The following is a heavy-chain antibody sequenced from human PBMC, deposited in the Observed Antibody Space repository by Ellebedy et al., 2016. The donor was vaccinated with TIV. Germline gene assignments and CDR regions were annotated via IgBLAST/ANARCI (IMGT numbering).Heavy chain of an antibody. CDR3: ASAIVVVTAIDY. J-gene: IGHJ4*02. V-gene: IGHV1-2*02. Sequence: ASVKVSCXASGYTFTGYYMHWVRQAPGQGLEWMGWINPNSGGTNYAQKFQGRVTMTRDTSISTAYMELSRLRSDDTAVYYCASAIVVVTAIDYWGQGTLVTVSS. CDR1: GYTFTGYY. D-gene: IGHD2-21*02. CDR2: INPNSGGT.